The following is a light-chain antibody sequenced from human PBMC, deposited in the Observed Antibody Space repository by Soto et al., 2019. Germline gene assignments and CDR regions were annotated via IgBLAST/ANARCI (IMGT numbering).Light chain of an antibody. J-gene: IGKJ1*01. CDR1: QSVRGD. CDR2: ATS. CDR3: QQYDHWLPA. V-gene: IGKV3-15*01. Sequence: ETVMTQSPATLSVSPGERATLSCRSSQSVRGDLAWYQQKPGQIPRLLIYATSTRATVTPARFSGTGSETEYTLTISSLQSEDFAVYYCQQYDHWLPAFGQGTKVEIK.